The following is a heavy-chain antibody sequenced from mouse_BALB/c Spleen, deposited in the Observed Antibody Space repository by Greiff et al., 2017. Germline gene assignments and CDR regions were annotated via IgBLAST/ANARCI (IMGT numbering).Heavy chain of an antibody. Sequence: EVQGVESGGGLVQPGGSLKLSCAASGFTFSSYTMSWVRQTPEKRLEWVAYISNGGGSTYYPDTVKGRFTISRDNAKNTLYLQMSSLKSEDTAMYYCARGHYYGSSPYFDYWGQGTTLTVSS. CDR3: ARGHYYGSSPYFDY. D-gene: IGHD1-1*01. V-gene: IGHV5-12-2*01. CDR2: ISNGGGST. CDR1: GFTFSSYT. J-gene: IGHJ2*01.